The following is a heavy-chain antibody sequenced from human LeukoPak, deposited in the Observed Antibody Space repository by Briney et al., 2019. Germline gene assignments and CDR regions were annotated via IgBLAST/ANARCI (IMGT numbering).Heavy chain of an antibody. Sequence: GGSLRLSCAASRFTFSSYWMSWVRQAPGKGLEWVATIRQDESEKYYADSVKGRFTISRDNSKNSLYLQMNSLRAEDTAVYYCERGAVLRHQQAIDYWGQGTLVTVSS. CDR2: IRQDESEK. CDR3: ERGAVLRHQQAIDY. D-gene: IGHD2-2*01. J-gene: IGHJ4*02. V-gene: IGHV3-7*01. CDR1: RFTFSSYW.